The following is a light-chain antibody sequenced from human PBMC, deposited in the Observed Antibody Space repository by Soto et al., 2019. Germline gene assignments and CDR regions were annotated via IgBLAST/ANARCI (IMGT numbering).Light chain of an antibody. CDR1: SGHSSYA. V-gene: IGLV4-69*01. J-gene: IGLJ2*01. CDR3: QSWGTGIVV. CDR2: LNSDGSH. Sequence: QPVLTQSPSASASLGASVKLTCTLSSGHSSYAIAWHQQQPEKGPRYLMKLNSDGSHSKGDGIPDRFSGSSSGAERYLALSSLQSEDEADYYCQSWGTGIVVSGGGTKVTVL.